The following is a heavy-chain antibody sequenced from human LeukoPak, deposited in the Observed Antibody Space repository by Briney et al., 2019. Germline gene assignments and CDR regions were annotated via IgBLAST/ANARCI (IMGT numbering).Heavy chain of an antibody. CDR3: ARFTTVTPFDY. CDR2: ISVYNGNT. V-gene: IGHV1-18*01. J-gene: IGHJ4*02. D-gene: IGHD4-17*01. CDR1: GYSFTSYG. Sequence: GASVKVSCKASGYSFTSYGISWVRQAPGQGLEWMGWISVYNGNTNYAQKLQGRVTMTTDTSTSTAYMELRSLRSDDTAVYYCARFTTVTPFDYWGQGTLVTVSS.